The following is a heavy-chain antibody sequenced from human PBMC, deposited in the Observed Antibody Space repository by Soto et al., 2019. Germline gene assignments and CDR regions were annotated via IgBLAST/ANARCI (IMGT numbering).Heavy chain of an antibody. CDR1: GTAVISVAYC. CDR2: IYQSGIT. D-gene: IGHD3-10*01. CDR3: ARHNYGSGSTYFDY. J-gene: IGHJ4*02. V-gene: IGHV4-61*08. Sequence: SAALTPASNGCGTAVISVAYCRTWIRQSPGKGLEWIGYIYQSGITNYNPSLKSRVTISVDTSKNQFSLKMSSVTAADSAVYYCARHNYGSGSTYFDYWGEG.